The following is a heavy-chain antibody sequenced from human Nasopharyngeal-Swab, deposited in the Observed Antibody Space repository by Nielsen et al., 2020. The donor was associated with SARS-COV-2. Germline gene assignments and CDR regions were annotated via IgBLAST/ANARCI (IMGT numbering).Heavy chain of an antibody. CDR1: GYTFTGYY. Sequence: ASVKVSCKASGYTFTGYYMHWVRQAPGQGLEWMEWMNPNSGNTGYAQKFQGRVTMTRNTSISTAYMELSSLRSEDTAVYYCARAEYYYYYMDVWGKGTTVTVSS. CDR2: MNPNSGNT. V-gene: IGHV1-8*02. CDR3: ARAEYYYYYMDV. J-gene: IGHJ6*03.